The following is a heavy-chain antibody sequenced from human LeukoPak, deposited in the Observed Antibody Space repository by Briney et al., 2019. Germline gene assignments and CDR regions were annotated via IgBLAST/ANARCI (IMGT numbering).Heavy chain of an antibody. D-gene: IGHD3-16*01. CDR2: IYYSGST. CDR1: GGSISSYC. V-gene: IGHV4-59*01. Sequence: SETLSLTCTVSGGSISSYCWNWIRQPPGKGLEWIRYIYYSGSTNYNPSLKSRVTISVDTSKNQFSLRLSSVTAADTAVYYCARDGGLISDYAFHIWGQGTMVTVSS. J-gene: IGHJ3*02. CDR3: ARDGGLISDYAFHI.